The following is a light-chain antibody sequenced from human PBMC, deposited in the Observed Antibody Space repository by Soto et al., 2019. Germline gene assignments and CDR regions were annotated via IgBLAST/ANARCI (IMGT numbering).Light chain of an antibody. CDR2: AAS. J-gene: IGKJ1*01. CDR1: QSVSSY. V-gene: IGKV3-11*01. CDR3: QQRSNWPPT. Sequence: EIVLTQSPGTLSLSPGERATLSCRASQSVSSYLAWYQQKPGRTPRLLIYAASNRAAGIPARFSGSGSGTDFTLTISSLEPEDFAVYYCQQRSNWPPTFGQGTKVEIK.